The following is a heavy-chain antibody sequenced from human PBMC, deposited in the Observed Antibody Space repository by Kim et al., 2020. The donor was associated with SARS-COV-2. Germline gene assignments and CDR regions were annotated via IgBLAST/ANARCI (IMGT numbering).Heavy chain of an antibody. V-gene: IGHV4-34*01. CDR3: ARGGLPITMVRGVINSNWFDP. Sequence: SETLSLTCAVYGGSFSGYYWSWIRQPPGKGLEWIGEINHSGSTNYNPSLKSRVTISVDTSKNQFSLKLSSVTAADTAVYYCARGGLPITMVRGVINSNWFDPWGQGTLVTVSS. D-gene: IGHD3-10*01. CDR1: GGSFSGYY. J-gene: IGHJ5*02. CDR2: INHSGST.